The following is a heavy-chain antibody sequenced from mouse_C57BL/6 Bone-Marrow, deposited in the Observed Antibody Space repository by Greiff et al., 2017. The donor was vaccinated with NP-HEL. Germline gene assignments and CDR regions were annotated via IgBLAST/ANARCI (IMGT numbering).Heavy chain of an antibody. Sequence: QVQLQQPGAELVRPGSSVKLSCKASGYTFTSYWMDWVKQRPGQGLEWIGNIYPSDSETHYNQKFKDKATLTVDKSSSTAYMQLSSLTSEDSAVYYCARMGDGYYLYAMDYWGQGTSVTVSS. CDR1: GYTFTSYW. CDR2: IYPSDSET. D-gene: IGHD2-3*01. J-gene: IGHJ4*01. V-gene: IGHV1-61*01. CDR3: ARMGDGYYLYAMDY.